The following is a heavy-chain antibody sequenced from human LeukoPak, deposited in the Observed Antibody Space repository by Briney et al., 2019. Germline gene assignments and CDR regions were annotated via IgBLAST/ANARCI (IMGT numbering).Heavy chain of an antibody. J-gene: IGHJ4*02. Sequence: GASVKVSCKAYGYTFTSYGISWVRRAPGQGLEWMGWISGYNGNTTYAQNLQGRVTMTTDTSTNTAYMGLRSLRSDDTAVYFCARVGYCSGPICFPPAATGMLDSWGQGTLVTVSS. CDR1: GYTFTSYG. V-gene: IGHV1-18*01. D-gene: IGHD2-2*01. CDR3: ARVGYCSGPICFPPAATGMLDS. CDR2: ISGYNGNT.